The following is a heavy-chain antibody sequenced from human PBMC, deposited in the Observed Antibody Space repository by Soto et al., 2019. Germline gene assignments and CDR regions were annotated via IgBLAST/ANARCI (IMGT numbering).Heavy chain of an antibody. CDR2: ISGSGGST. V-gene: IGHV3-23*01. Sequence: GSLRLSCAASGFTFSSYAMSWVRQAPGKGLEWVSAISGSGGSTYYADSVKGRFTISRDNSKNTLYLQMNSLRAEDTAVYYCAKEGIVVVPARLSYYYYYMDVWGKGTTVTVSS. CDR1: GFTFSSYA. D-gene: IGHD2-2*01. CDR3: AKEGIVVVPARLSYYYYYMDV. J-gene: IGHJ6*03.